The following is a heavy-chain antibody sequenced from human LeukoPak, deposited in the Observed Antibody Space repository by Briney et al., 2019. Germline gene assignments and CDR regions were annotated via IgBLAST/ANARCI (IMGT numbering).Heavy chain of an antibody. CDR1: GFTFRSYA. CDR3: AKITGGDRGYCTWTSCNQGGWFDP. V-gene: IGHV3-23*01. Sequence: GGSLTLSCAASGFTFRSYAISWVRQGPGKGLEWVSGISGSGMYTYYADSVKGRFTISRDNSKNTVYLQMNSLRAEDTAVYYCAKITGGDRGYCTWTSCNQGGWFDPWGQGTLVTVSS. D-gene: IGHD2-2*01. J-gene: IGHJ5*02. CDR2: ISGSGMYT.